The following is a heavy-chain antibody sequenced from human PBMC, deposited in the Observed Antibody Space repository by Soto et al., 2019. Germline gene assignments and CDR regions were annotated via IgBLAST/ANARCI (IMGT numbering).Heavy chain of an antibody. D-gene: IGHD1-26*01. CDR3: ARDSTVGGTYSDADYYAMDV. Sequence: QVQLVESGGGVVQPGRSLRLSCAASGFSLNNYGMHWVRQAPGKGLEWVATIWPKGSIKKYADPVRARFIIYRDNSKNTVYLEMDSLIGEDTANSICARDSTVGGTYSDADYYAMDVWGLGTTVSVSS. CDR2: IWPKGSIK. J-gene: IGHJ6*01. CDR1: GFSLNNYG. V-gene: IGHV3-33*01.